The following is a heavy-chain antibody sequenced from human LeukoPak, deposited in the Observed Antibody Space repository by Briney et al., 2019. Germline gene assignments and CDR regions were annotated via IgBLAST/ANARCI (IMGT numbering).Heavy chain of an antibody. J-gene: IGHJ5*02. V-gene: IGHV1-69*15. CDR2: IIPIFGTA. CDR3: ASGGYDFWSGWNRYNWFDP. Sequence: SVKVSCKASGGTFSSYAISWVRQAPGQGLEWMGRIIPIFGTANYAQKFQGRVTITADESTSTAYMELSSLRSEDTAVYYCASGGYDFWSGWNRYNWFDPWGQGTLVTVSS. CDR1: GGTFSSYA. D-gene: IGHD3-3*01.